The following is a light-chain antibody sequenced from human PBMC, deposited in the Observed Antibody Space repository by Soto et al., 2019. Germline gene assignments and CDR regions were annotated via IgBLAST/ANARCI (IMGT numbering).Light chain of an antibody. CDR1: QSVRSNY. CDR3: QQYGGSPYT. CDR2: GAS. J-gene: IGKJ2*01. Sequence: EIVLTQSPGTLSLSPGERATLSCRASQSVRSNYLAWYQQKPCQAPRLLIYGASSRATGIPDRFSGTGSGTDFTLTISRLEPDDFALYYCQQYGGSPYTFGQGTKLEIK. V-gene: IGKV3-20*01.